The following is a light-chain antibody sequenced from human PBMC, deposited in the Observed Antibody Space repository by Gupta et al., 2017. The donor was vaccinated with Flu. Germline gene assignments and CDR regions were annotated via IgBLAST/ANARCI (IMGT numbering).Light chain of an antibody. CDR2: ATS. CDR3: QQDDDLPLA. CDR1: QDIKDH. Sequence: DVQLTQSPSFLSAFVGDRVTITCQASQDIKDHLNWFQHKPGKPPQLLIYATSYLETGVPSRFSGSGSGTDFTFTISRLQPGDTATYFCQQDDDLPLAFGGGTRLEIK. V-gene: IGKV1-33*01. J-gene: IGKJ4*01.